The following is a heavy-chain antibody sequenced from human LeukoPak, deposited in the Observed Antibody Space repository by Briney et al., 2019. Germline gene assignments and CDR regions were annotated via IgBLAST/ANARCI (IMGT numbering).Heavy chain of an antibody. J-gene: IGHJ4*02. Sequence: ASVKVSCKASGYTFTGYYMHWVRQAPGQGLEWMGWINPNSGGTNYAQKFQGRVTMTRDTSISTAYMELSRLRSDDTAVYYCARDSGYSSGWYPDYWGQGTLVTVSS. CDR3: ARDSGYSSGWYPDY. CDR2: INPNSGGT. V-gene: IGHV1-2*02. CDR1: GYTFTGYY. D-gene: IGHD6-19*01.